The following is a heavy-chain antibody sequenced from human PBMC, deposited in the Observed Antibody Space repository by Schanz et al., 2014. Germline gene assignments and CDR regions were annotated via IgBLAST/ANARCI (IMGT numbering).Heavy chain of an antibody. CDR1: GFTFSDHW. V-gene: IGHV3-7*03. CDR3: ARDPNSVNEIDY. J-gene: IGHJ4*02. CDR2: IKGDSSEK. D-gene: IGHD5-12*01. Sequence: VQLLESGGGLFKPGGSLRLSCAGSGFTFSDHWMSWVRQPPGKGLEWVANIKGDSSEKNYVDSVKGRFTLSRDNAKNSMYLQMNSLRVEDTAVYYCARDPNSVNEIDYWGQGTLVTVSS.